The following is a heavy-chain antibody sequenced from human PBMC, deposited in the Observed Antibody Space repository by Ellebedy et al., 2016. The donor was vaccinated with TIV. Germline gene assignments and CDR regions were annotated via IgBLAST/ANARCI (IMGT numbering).Heavy chain of an antibody. CDR2: INPNSGGT. Sequence: ASVKVSXXASGYTFTGYYMHWVRQAPGQGLEWMGWINPNSGGTNYAQKFQGWVTMTRDTSISTAYMELSRLGSDDTAVYYCARDRTFYGDGSGYYSDTHYYSAMDVWGQGTTVTVSS. D-gene: IGHD3-22*01. V-gene: IGHV1-2*04. CDR3: ARDRTFYGDGSGYYSDTHYYSAMDV. CDR1: GYTFTGYY. J-gene: IGHJ6*02.